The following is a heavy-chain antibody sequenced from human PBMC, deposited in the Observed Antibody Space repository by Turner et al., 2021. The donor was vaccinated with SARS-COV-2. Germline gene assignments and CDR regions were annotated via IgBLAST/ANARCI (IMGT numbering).Heavy chain of an antibody. CDR3: ARHQGSTSGYDHGMNV. D-gene: IGHD1-1*01. V-gene: IGHV4-59*08. CDR1: GGSISSKY. Sequence: QVQLQESGPGLVMSSETLSLTCTVSGGSISSKYWRWIRQSPGRGLEWIGYFYKIGSIDYNPTLRSRVTISVDTSKNQLSLNLISMTAADTAVYYCARHQGSTSGYDHGMNVWGQGTAVIVSS. CDR2: FYKIGSI. J-gene: IGHJ6*02.